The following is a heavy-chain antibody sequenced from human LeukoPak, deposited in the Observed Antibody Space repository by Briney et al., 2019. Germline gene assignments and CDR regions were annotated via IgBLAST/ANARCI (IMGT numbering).Heavy chain of an antibody. Sequence: PSETLSLTCTVSGGSISNYYWSWIRQPPGKGLEWIGYIYYSGSTNYNPSLKSRVTISVDTSKNQFSLKLSSVTAADTAVYYCARAYLSGWSDYWGQGTLVTVSS. CDR1: GGSISNYY. CDR2: IYYSGST. J-gene: IGHJ4*02. CDR3: ARAYLSGWSDY. V-gene: IGHV4-59*01. D-gene: IGHD6-19*01.